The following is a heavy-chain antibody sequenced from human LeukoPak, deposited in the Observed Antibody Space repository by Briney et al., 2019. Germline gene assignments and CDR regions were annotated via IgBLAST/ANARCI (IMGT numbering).Heavy chain of an antibody. J-gene: IGHJ6*02. CDR2: ILTGNAI. Sequence: PGGSLRLSCVASGFTFSSYEFNWVRQAPGKGLEWVSNILTGNAIYYADSVKGRFTISRDNAKNSVYLQMNSLRGEDTAVYYCGKDARVYYYYYYGLDVWGQGTTVTVSS. CDR1: GFTFSSYE. V-gene: IGHV3-48*03. CDR3: GKDARVYYYYYYGLDV.